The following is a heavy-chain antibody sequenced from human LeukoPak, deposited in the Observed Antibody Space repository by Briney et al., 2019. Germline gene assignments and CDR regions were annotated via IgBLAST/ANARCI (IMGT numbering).Heavy chain of an antibody. J-gene: IGHJ4*02. CDR2: VYPGDSDF. Sequence: PGESLQISCQASGYSFVSYWIGWVRQVPGKGLEWMGVVYPGDSDFRYLPSFQGQVTISADRSISAAYLQWNSLKASDSGIYYCVRRAGRRDGYNYADYWGQGTLVTVSS. CDR3: VRRAGRRDGYNYADY. V-gene: IGHV5-51*01. D-gene: IGHD5-24*01. CDR1: GYSFVSYW.